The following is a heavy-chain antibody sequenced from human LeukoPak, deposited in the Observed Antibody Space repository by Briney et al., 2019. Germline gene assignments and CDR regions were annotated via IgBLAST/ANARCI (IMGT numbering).Heavy chain of an antibody. CDR3: ARGAFYNWNDGWFDP. CDR1: GFTFSSYA. J-gene: IGHJ5*02. CDR2: IPYDGSNK. V-gene: IGHV3-30-3*01. Sequence: GRSLRLSCAASGFTFSSYAMHWVRQAPGKGLEWVAVIPYDGSNKYYADSVKGRFTISRDNSKNTLYLQMNSLGAEDTAVYYCARGAFYNWNDGWFDPWGQGTLVTVSS. D-gene: IGHD1-20*01.